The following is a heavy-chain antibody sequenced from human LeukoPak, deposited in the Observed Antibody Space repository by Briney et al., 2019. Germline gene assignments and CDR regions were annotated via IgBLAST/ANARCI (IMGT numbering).Heavy chain of an antibody. CDR2: INPSGGST. CDR1: GYTFTSYY. V-gene: IGHV1-46*01. CDR3: ARALRYCSSTSCYSSRMGIDY. Sequence: GASVKVSCKASGYTFTSYYMHWVRQAPGQGLEWMGIINPSGGSTSYAQKFQGRVTMTRDTSTRTVYMELSSLRSEDTAVYYCARALRYCSSTSCYSSRMGIDYWGQGTLATVSS. J-gene: IGHJ4*02. D-gene: IGHD2-2*02.